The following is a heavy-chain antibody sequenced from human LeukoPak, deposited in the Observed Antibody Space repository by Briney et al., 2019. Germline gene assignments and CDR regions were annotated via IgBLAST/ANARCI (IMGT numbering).Heavy chain of an antibody. CDR1: GGSISSSSYY. J-gene: IGHJ4*02. CDR3: ARRDAFCGGDCLSN. D-gene: IGHD2-21*02. Sequence: SETLSLTCTVSGGSISSSSYYWGWIRQPPGKGLEWIGSIYYSGSTNYNPSLKSRVLISVDTSKNQFSLKLSSVTAADTAVYYCARRDAFCGGDCLSNWGQGTLVTVSS. CDR2: IYYSGST. V-gene: IGHV4-39*07.